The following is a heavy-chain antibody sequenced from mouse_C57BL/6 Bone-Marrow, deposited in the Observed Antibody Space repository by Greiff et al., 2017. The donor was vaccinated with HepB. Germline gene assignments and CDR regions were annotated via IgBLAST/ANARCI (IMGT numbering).Heavy chain of an antibody. CDR2: IDPENGDT. D-gene: IGHD4-1*01. Sequence: VHVKQSGAELVRPGASVKLSCTASGFNIKDDYMHWVKQRPEQGLEWIGWIDPENGDTEYASKFQGKATITADTSSNTAYLQLSSLTSEDTAVYYCTSTGEGAYWGQGTLVTVSA. CDR3: TSTGEGAY. J-gene: IGHJ3*01. V-gene: IGHV14-4*01. CDR1: GFNIKDDY.